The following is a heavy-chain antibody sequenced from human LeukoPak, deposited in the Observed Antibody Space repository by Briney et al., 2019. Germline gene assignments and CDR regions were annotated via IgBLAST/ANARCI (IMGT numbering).Heavy chain of an antibody. Sequence: GGSLRLSCTASGFTFDDYAMSWVRQAPGKGLEWVGFIRSKAYGGTTEYAASVKGRFTISRDDSKSIAYLQMNSLKTEDTAVYYCTRVDNIAARQGYWGQGTLVTVSS. V-gene: IGHV3-49*04. CDR1: GFTFDDYA. J-gene: IGHJ4*02. CDR2: IRSKAYGGTT. D-gene: IGHD6-6*01. CDR3: TRVDNIAARQGY.